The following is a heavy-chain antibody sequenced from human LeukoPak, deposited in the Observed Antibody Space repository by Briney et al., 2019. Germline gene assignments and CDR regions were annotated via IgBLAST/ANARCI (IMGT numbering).Heavy chain of an antibody. CDR3: AMSVEMPPIPSFDY. CDR2: VSAANNP. Sequence: ASVKVSCKTSGYIFTPHHIHWMRQAPGEGLELLGWVSAANNPEYSQKFQGRVVITRDASATTSYLELNSLRSEDTAVYYCAMSVEMPPIPSFDYWGQGTLVTVSS. J-gene: IGHJ4*02. V-gene: IGHV1-3*01. CDR1: GYIFTPHH. D-gene: IGHD5-24*01.